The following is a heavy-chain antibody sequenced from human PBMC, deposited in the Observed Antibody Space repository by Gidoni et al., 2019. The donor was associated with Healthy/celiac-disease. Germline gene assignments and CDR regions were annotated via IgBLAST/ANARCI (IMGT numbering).Heavy chain of an antibody. CDR3: ARAPDRQNGPPNYYYYGMDA. D-gene: IGHD3-22*01. CDR2: IIPIFGTA. J-gene: IGHJ6*02. Sequence: QVQLVQSGAEVKKPGSSVKVSCKASGGTFSSYAISWVRQAPGQGLEWMGGIIPIFGTANYAQKFQGRVTITADESTSTAYMELSSLRSEDTAVYYCARAPDRQNGPPNYYYYGMDAWGQGTTVTVSS. CDR1: GGTFSSYA. V-gene: IGHV1-69*01.